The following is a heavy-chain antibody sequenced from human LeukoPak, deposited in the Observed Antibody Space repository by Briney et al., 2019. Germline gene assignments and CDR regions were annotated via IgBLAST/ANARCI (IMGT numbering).Heavy chain of an antibody. CDR1: GDSVSSNSAA. CDR2: TYYKTKWYS. CDR3: ARDSSGWRSIFDY. J-gene: IGHJ4*02. Sequence: SQTLSLTCAISGDSVSSNSAAWNWIRQSPSSGLELLGRTYYKTKWYSDYAVSVKSPLTIHPDTSKNQFSLQLNSVTPEDTAVYYCARDSSGWRSIFDYWGQGTLVSVSS. D-gene: IGHD6-19*01. V-gene: IGHV6-1*01.